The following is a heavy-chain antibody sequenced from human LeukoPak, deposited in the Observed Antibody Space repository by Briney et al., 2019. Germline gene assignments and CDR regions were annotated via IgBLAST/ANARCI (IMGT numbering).Heavy chain of an antibody. CDR1: GFTFSSYA. Sequence: PGGSLRLSCAASGFTFSSYAMNWVRQAPGKGLDWVSGIGAGGDSTFYPDSVRGRLTISRDNSKNTLYLQMNSLRAEDTAVYYCARDAFPVGATGYWGQGTLVTVSS. J-gene: IGHJ4*02. CDR3: ARDAFPVGATGY. CDR2: IGAGGDST. D-gene: IGHD1-26*01. V-gene: IGHV3-23*01.